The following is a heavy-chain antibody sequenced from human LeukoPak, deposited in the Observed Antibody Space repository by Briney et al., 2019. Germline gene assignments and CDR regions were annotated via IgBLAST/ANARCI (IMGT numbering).Heavy chain of an antibody. V-gene: IGHV1-18*01. CDR2: ISAYNGNT. CDR1: GYTFTSYG. D-gene: IGHD1-26*01. J-gene: IGHJ3*02. Sequence: ASVKVSCKASGYTFTSYGISWVRQAPGQGLEWMVWISAYNGNTNYAQKLQGRVTMTTDTSTSTAYMELRSLRSDDTAVYYCARPGIVGAKGRPDDAFDIWGQGTMVTVSS. CDR3: ARPGIVGAKGRPDDAFDI.